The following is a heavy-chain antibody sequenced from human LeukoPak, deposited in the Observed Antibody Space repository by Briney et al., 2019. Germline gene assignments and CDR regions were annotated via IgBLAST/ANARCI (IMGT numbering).Heavy chain of an antibody. CDR3: ARASYYYGSGSYYNPWFDP. CDR1: GGSISSYY. CDR2: ISTSGST. D-gene: IGHD3-10*01. V-gene: IGHV4-4*07. J-gene: IGHJ5*02. Sequence: PSETLSLTCTASGGSISSYYWSWIRQPAGKGLEWIGRISTSGSTNYNPSLKSRVTMSLDTSKNQFSLKLTSVTAADTAVYYCARASYYYGSGSYYNPWFDPWGQGTLVTVSS.